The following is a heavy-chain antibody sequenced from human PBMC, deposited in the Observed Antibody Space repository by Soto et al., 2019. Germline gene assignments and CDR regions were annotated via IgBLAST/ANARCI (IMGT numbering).Heavy chain of an antibody. J-gene: IGHJ5*02. V-gene: IGHV5-51*01. CDR1: RYSFTSYW. Sequence: GESLKISCMGSRYSFTSYWIGWVRQMPGKGLEWMGIIYPGDSDTRYSPSFQGQVTITKDTSKNQVVLTMTNMDPVDTATYYCAHMRYFDWLPPGNWFDPWGQGTLVTVSS. CDR2: IYPGDSDT. CDR3: AHMRYFDWLPPGNWFDP. D-gene: IGHD3-9*01.